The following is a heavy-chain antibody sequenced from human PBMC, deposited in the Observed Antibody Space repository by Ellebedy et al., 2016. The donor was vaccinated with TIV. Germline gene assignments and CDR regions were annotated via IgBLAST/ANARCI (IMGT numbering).Heavy chain of an antibody. CDR3: ATLTVPLLRGGYYYYGMDV. V-gene: IGHV5-51*01. CDR1: GYTFTNYW. CDR2: IYPTDSAT. D-gene: IGHD2/OR15-2a*01. J-gene: IGHJ6*02. Sequence: GESLKISCKASGYTFTNYWHGWVRQMPGKGLEWMGIIYPTDSATRYSPSFQGQVTISPDKSISTAPLQWSSLKASDTAMYYCATLTVPLLRGGYYYYGMDVWGQGTTVTVSS.